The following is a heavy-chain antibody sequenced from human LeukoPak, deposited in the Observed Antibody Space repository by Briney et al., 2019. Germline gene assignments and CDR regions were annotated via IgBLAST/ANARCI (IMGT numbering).Heavy chain of an antibody. Sequence: GGSLRLSCAASGFTFSSYAMHWVRQAPGKGLEYVSAISSNGGSTYYADSVKGRFTISRDNSKNTLYLQMSSLRAEDTAVYYCVKDTVAGTPTYYFDYWGQGTLVTVSS. J-gene: IGHJ4*02. CDR2: ISSNGGST. CDR1: GFTFSSYA. V-gene: IGHV3-64D*06. D-gene: IGHD6-19*01. CDR3: VKDTVAGTPTYYFDY.